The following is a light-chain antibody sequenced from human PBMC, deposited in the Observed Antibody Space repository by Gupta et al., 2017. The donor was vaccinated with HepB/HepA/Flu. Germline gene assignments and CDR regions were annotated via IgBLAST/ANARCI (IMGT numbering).Light chain of an antibody. J-gene: IGKJ1*01. CDR1: QHVSSSY. Sequence: EIVLTQSPGSLSLSPGERATLSCRASQHVSSSYLAWFQQKPGLPPRLLIYGTFTRATGIPDRFSGSGFGTDFTLTISRLEPEDFAVYYCQQYSRSLCAFGQGTKVEVK. CDR3: QQYSRSLCA. CDR2: GTF. V-gene: IGKV3-20*01.